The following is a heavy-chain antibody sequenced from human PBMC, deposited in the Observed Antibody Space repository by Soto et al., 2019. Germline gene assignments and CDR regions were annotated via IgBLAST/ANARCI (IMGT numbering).Heavy chain of an antibody. J-gene: IGHJ6*02. D-gene: IGHD1-26*01. CDR3: ARSRVGATSFYYYYGMDV. CDR1: GGTFSSYA. CDR2: IIPIFGSA. V-gene: IGHV1-69*06. Sequence: VASAKVSCKASGGTFSSYAISCVRHAPGQGLEWMGGIIPIFGSANYAQKFQGRVTITADKSTSTAYMELSSLRSEDTAVYDCARSRVGATSFYYYYGMDVWGQGTTVTVSS.